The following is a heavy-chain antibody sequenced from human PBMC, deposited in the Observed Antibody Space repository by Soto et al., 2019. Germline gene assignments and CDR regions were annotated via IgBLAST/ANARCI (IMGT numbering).Heavy chain of an antibody. D-gene: IGHD5-12*01. J-gene: IGHJ6*03. CDR3: ARHVIGYSGYDLARYYYMDV. V-gene: IGHV5-51*01. CDR1: GYSFTSCW. CDR2: IYPGDSDT. Sequence: GESLKISCKGSGYSFTSCWIGWVRQMPGKGLEWMGIIYPGDSDTRYSPSFQGQVTISADKSISTAYLQWSSLKASDTAMYYCARHVIGYSGYDLARYYYMDVWGKGTTVTVSS.